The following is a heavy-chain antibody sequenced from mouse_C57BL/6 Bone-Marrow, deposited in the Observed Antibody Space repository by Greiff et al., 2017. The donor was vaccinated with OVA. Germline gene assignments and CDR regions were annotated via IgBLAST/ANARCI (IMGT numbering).Heavy chain of an antibody. CDR1: GFTFSDYY. Sequence: EVKVVESGGGLVQPGGSLKLSCAASGFTFSDYYMYWVRQTPEKRLEWVAYISNGGGSTYYPDTVKGRFTISRDNAKNTLYLQMSRLKSEDTAMYYCARHGGLRQAWFAYWGQGTLVTVSA. D-gene: IGHD1-1*01. V-gene: IGHV5-12*01. CDR3: ARHGGLRQAWFAY. CDR2: ISNGGGST. J-gene: IGHJ3*01.